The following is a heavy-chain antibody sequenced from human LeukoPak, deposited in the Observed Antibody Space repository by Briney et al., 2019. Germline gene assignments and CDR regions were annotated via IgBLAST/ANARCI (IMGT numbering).Heavy chain of an antibody. CDR3: ARGPPRPQYRNYYGSGSYYGGLDY. CDR2: IKQDGSEK. V-gene: IGHV3-7*01. Sequence: GGSLRLSCAASGFTFSSYWMSWVRQAPGKGLEWVANIKQDGSEKYYVDSVKGRFTISRDNAKNSLYLQMNSLRAEDTAVYYCARGPPRPQYRNYYGSGSYYGGLDYWGQGTLVTVSS. CDR1: GFTFSSYW. D-gene: IGHD3-10*01. J-gene: IGHJ4*02.